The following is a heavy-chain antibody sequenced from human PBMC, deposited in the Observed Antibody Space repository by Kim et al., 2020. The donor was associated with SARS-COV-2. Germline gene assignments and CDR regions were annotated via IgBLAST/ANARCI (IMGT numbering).Heavy chain of an antibody. CDR2: K. J-gene: IGHJ4*02. Sequence: KYYVDSVKGRFTISRDNAKNSRYLQMNSLRAEDTAVYYCARLGSSSWNFDYWGQGTLVTVSS. D-gene: IGHD6-13*01. CDR3: ARLGSSSWNFDY. V-gene: IGHV3-7*04.